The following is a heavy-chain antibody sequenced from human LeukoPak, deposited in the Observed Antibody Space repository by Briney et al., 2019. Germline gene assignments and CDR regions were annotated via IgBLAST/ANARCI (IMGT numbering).Heavy chain of an antibody. J-gene: IGHJ4*02. CDR3: VRGNSGYGPDY. V-gene: IGHV3-33*08. CDR2: IWYDGTNK. D-gene: IGHD5-12*01. Sequence: GGSLRLSCAASGFTFSIYSMNWVRQAPGKGLEWVAVIWYDGTNKYYTDSVKGRFTISRDNSINTLYLQMSSLRAEDTAVYYCVRGNSGYGPDYWGQGTLVTVSS. CDR1: GFTFSIYS.